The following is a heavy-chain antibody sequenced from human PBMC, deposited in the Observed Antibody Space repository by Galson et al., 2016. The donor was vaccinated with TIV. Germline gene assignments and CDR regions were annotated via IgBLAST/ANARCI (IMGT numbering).Heavy chain of an antibody. Sequence: LRLSCAASGFTFSSYAMHWVRQAPGKGLQWVAVISYDGTNRFYADSVKGRFTISRDNSKNTLYLQISSLRTEDTAVYFCARDLGSSAYFDYWGQGTLVTVSS. J-gene: IGHJ4*02. V-gene: IGHV3-30-3*01. CDR1: GFTFSSYA. CDR3: ARDLGSSAYFDY. D-gene: IGHD6-6*01. CDR2: ISYDGTNR.